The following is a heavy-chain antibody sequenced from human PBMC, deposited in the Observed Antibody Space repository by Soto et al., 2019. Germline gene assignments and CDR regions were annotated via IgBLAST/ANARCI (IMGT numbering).Heavy chain of an antibody. J-gene: IGHJ4*02. V-gene: IGHV1-69*08. CDR1: GGTFSSYT. Sequence: QVQLVQSGAEVKKPGSSVKVSCKASGGTFSSYTISWVRQAPGQGLEWMGRIIPILGIANYAQKFQGRVTITADKSTSTAYMELSSLRSEDTAVYYCARDFGAAAGDYFDYWGQGTLVTVSS. CDR3: ARDFGAAAGDYFDY. D-gene: IGHD6-13*01. CDR2: IIPILGIA.